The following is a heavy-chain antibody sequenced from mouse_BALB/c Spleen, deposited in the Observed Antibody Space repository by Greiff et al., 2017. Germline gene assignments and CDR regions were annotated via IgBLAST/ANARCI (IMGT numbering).Heavy chain of an antibody. CDR2: IRNKANGYTT. Sequence: EVKLVESGGGLVQPGGSLRLSCATSGFTFTDYYMSWVRQPPGKALEWLGFIRNKANGYTTEYSASVKGRFTISRDNSQSILYLQMNTLRAEDSATYYCAREGVFDYWGQGTTLTVSS. CDR1: GFTFTDYY. V-gene: IGHV7-3*02. J-gene: IGHJ2*01. CDR3: AREGVFDY.